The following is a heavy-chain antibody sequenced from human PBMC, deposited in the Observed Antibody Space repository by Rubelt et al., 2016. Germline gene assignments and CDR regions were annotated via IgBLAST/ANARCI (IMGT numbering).Heavy chain of an antibody. Sequence: QVQLQQWGAGLLKPSETLSLTCAVYGGSFSGYYWSWIRQPPGKGLEWIGEINHSGSTNYNPSLKSRVTRSVDTSKNQFSLKLSSVTAADTAVYYWARGRRGSSSWLGRDYYGMDVWGQGTTVTVSS. D-gene: IGHD6-13*01. V-gene: IGHV4-34*01. CDR2: INHSGST. J-gene: IGHJ6*02. CDR3: ARGRRGSSSWLGRDYYGMDV. CDR1: GGSFSGYY.